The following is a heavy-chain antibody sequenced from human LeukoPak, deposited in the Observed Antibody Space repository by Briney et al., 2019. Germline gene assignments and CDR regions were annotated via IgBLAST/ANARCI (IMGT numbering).Heavy chain of an antibody. J-gene: IGHJ4*02. CDR1: GFTFSSYW. Sequence: GGSLRLSCAASGFTFSSYWMSWVRQAPGKGLEGVANIKQDGSEKYYVDSVKGRFTISRDNAKNSLYLQMNSLRAEDTAVYYCARAGTTVVTTHDYWGQGTLVTVSS. V-gene: IGHV3-7*01. CDR2: IKQDGSEK. CDR3: ARAGTTVVTTHDY. D-gene: IGHD4-23*01.